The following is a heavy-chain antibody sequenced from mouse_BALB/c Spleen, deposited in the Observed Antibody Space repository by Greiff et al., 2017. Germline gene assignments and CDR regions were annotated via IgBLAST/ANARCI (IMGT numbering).Heavy chain of an antibody. V-gene: IGHV14-3*02. CDR2: IDPANGNT. Sequence: VQLQQSGAELVKPGASVQLSCTPSGFNIQDTYMHWVKQRPEQGLEWIGRIDPANGNTKYDPKFQGKATITADTSSNTAYLQLSSLTSEDTAVYYCASADGYYTFDYGGQGTTLTGSS. CDR3: ASADGYYTFDY. D-gene: IGHD2-3*01. J-gene: IGHJ2*01. CDR1: GFNIQDTY.